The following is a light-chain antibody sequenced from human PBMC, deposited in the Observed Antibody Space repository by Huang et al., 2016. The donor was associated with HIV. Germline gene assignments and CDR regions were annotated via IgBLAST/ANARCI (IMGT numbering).Light chain of an antibody. CDR1: QSVSSNY. CDR3: QQYGTSLLFT. V-gene: IGKV3-20*01. CDR2: GTS. Sequence: VLTQSPGTLSLSPGERANLSCRASQSVSSNYLAWYQQKPGQAPRLLIDGTSSRATGSPDRFSGSGSGTDFTLTISRLEPEDFAVYYCQQYGTSLLFTFGPGTKVDIK. J-gene: IGKJ3*01.